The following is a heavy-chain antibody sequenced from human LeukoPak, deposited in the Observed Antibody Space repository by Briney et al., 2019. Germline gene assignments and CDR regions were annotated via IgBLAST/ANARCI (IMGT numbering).Heavy chain of an antibody. V-gene: IGHV3-7*01. J-gene: IGHJ4*02. Sequence: GGSLRLSCAASGFTFSSYWMSWVRQAPGKGLEWVANIKQDGSEKYYVDSVKGRFTISRDNAKNSLYLQMDSLRAEDTAVYYCARDPPYYYGSGSYYRYWGQGTLVTVSS. CDR3: ARDPPYYYGSGSYYRY. D-gene: IGHD3-10*01. CDR2: IKQDGSEK. CDR1: GFTFSSYW.